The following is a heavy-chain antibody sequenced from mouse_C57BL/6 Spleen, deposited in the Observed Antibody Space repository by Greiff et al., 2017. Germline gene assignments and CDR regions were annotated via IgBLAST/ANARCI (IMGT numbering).Heavy chain of an antibody. CDR2: ISYDGSN. J-gene: IGHJ4*01. D-gene: IGHD2-4*01. CDR3: ANHYDYDDAMDY. CDR1: GYSITSGYY. V-gene: IGHV3-6*01. Sequence: VQLQQSGPGLVKPSQSLSLTCSVTGYSITSGYYWNWIRQFPGNKLEWMGYISYDGSNNYNPSLKNRISITRDTSKNQFFLKLNSVTTEDTATYYCANHYDYDDAMDYWGQGTSVTVSS.